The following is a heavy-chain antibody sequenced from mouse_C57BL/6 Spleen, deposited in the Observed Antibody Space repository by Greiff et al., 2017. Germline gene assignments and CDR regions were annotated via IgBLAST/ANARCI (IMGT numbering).Heavy chain of an antibody. Sequence: EVMLQQSGPELVKPGASVKISCKASGYSFTGYYMNWVKQSPEKSLEWIGEINPSTGGTTYNQKFKAKATLTVDKSSSTAYMQLKSLTSEDSAVYYCARRGLYDGYYVGAMDYWGQGTSVTVSS. CDR1: GYSFTGYY. D-gene: IGHD2-3*01. CDR3: ARRGLYDGYYVGAMDY. J-gene: IGHJ4*01. V-gene: IGHV1-42*01. CDR2: INPSTGGT.